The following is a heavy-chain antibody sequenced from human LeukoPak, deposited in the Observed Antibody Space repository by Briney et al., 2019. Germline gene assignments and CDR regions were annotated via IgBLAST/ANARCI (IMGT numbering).Heavy chain of an antibody. V-gene: IGHV1-69*05. D-gene: IGHD3-10*01. CDR2: IIPIFGTA. Sequence: AASVKVSCKASGGTFSSYATSWVRQALGQGLEWMGGIIPIFGTANYAQKFQGRVTITTDESTSTAYMELSSLRSEDTAVYYCARDRGYYYGSGSYYYYMDVWGKGTTVTVSS. CDR3: ARDRGYYYGSGSYYYYMDV. J-gene: IGHJ6*03. CDR1: GGTFSSYA.